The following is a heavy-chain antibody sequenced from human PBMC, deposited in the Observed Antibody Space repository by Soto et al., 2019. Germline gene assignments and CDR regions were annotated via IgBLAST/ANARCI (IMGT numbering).Heavy chain of an antibody. D-gene: IGHD3-3*01. J-gene: IGHJ6*02. CDR3: ARGHRPTTIFGVVPRYYYGMDV. CDR1: GGTFSSYA. Sequence: SVKVSCKASGGTFSSYAISWVRQAPRQGLEWMGGIIPIFGTANYAQKFQGRVTITADESTSTAYMELSSLRSEDTAVYYCARGHRPTTIFGVVPRYYYGMDVWGQGTTVTVSS. CDR2: IIPIFGTA. V-gene: IGHV1-69*13.